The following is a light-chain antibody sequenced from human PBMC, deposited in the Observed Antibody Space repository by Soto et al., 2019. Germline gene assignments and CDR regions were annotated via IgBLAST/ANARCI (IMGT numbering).Light chain of an antibody. CDR1: SSDIGAYVF. CDR3: SSYAGNNNLL. CDR2: DVT. V-gene: IGLV2-8*01. Sequence: QSALTQPPSASGSPGQSVTISCTGTSSDIGAYVFVSWYQQRPGKAPKLMIYDVTKRPSGVPDRFSGSKSGNTASLTVSGLQAEDEADYYCSSYAGNNNLLFGGGTKLTVL. J-gene: IGLJ2*01.